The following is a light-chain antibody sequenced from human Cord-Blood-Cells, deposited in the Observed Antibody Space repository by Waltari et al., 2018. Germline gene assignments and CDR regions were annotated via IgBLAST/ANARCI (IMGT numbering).Light chain of an antibody. V-gene: IGKV4-1*01. CDR3: QQYYSTPYR. J-gene: IGKJ2*03. Sequence: DIVMTQSQDSLAVSLGDRATINCKSSPSVLYSSNNKNYLAWYQQKPGQPPKLLIYWASTRESGVPDRVRGSGSGTDFALTISSLQAEDVAVYYCQQYYSTPYRFGQGTKLEIK. CDR2: WAS. CDR1: PSVLYSSNNKNY.